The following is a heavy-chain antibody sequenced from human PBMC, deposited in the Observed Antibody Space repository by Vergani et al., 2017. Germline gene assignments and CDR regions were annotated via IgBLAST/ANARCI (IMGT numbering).Heavy chain of an antibody. CDR1: GGSFSGYY. V-gene: IGHV4-34*01. CDR2: INHSGST. CDR3: ASRFLTGYYKNDY. J-gene: IGHJ4*02. D-gene: IGHD3-9*01. Sequence: QVQLQESGPGLVKPSETLSLTCAVYGGSFSGYYWSWIRQPPGKGLEWIGEINHSGSTNYNPSLKSRVTISVDTSKNQFSLKLSSVTAADTAVYYCASRFLTGYYKNDYWGQGTLVTVSS.